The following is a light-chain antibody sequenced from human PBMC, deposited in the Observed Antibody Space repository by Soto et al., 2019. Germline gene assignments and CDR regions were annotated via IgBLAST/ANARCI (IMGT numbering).Light chain of an antibody. CDR1: SSDVGDYNY. CDR2: EVS. V-gene: IGLV2-14*01. CDR3: SSYTSISTLYV. Sequence: QSAPTKPAYVSGSPGQSITISCTVTSSDVGDYNYVSWYQQHPGKAPKLMIYEVSNRPSGVSNRFSGSKSGNTASLTISGLQAEDEADYFCSSYTSISTLYVFGTGTKITFL. J-gene: IGLJ1*01.